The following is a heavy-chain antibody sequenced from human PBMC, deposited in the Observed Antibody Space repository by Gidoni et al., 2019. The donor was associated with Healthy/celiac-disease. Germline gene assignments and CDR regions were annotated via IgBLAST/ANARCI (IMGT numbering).Heavy chain of an antibody. CDR3: ARAHPGIAAAGNAGGDWFDP. CDR1: GYPFTGYY. CDR2: INPNSGGT. V-gene: IGHV1-2*04. Sequence: QVQLVQSGAEVKKPGASVKVSCNASGYPFTGYYLHWGRQAPVPGLEWMGWINPNSGGTNYAQKFQGWVTMTRDTSISTAYMELSRLRSDDTAVYYCARAHPGIAAAGNAGGDWFDPWGQGTLVTVSS. J-gene: IGHJ5*02. D-gene: IGHD6-13*01.